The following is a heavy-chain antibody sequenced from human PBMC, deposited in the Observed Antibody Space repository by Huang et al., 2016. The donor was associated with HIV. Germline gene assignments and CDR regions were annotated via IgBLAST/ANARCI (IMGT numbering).Heavy chain of an antibody. CDR3: ARGFGINYNHEAFDV. CDR1: GYTFTNYD. Sequence: QIQLAQSGAEVKKPGASVKVSCKASGYTFTNYDINWWRQASGQGLEWMGWWNPKSGNVGYTKKFQGRVAILRNSSINTSYLEVTSLTSEDTAVYYCARGFGINYNHEAFDVWGQGTMVTVSS. J-gene: IGHJ3*01. V-gene: IGHV1-8*01. CDR2: WNPKSGNV. D-gene: IGHD3-10*01.